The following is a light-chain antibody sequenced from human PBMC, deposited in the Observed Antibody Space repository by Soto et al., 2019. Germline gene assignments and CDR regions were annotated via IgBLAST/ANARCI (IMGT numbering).Light chain of an antibody. Sequence: DIQMTQSPSSVSASVGDRVTITCRASQGITRWLAWYQQKPGKAPKLLIYAASSLQSGVPSRFSGSRSGTEFTLTVSSLQPDDFATYYCQQYNSYSWTFGQGTKVDI. CDR2: AAS. CDR1: QGITRW. V-gene: IGKV1D-16*01. CDR3: QQYNSYSWT. J-gene: IGKJ1*01.